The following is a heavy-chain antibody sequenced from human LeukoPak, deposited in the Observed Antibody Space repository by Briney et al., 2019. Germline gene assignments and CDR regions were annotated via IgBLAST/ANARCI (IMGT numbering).Heavy chain of an antibody. CDR3: VRGQENGMDV. CDR1: GGSFSGYY. CDR2: INHSGST. J-gene: IGHJ6*02. V-gene: IGHV4-34*01. Sequence: PSETLSLTCAVYGGSFSGYYWSWIRQPPGKGLEWIGEINHSGSTNYNPSLKSRVTISVDTSKNQFSLKLSSVTAADTAVYYCVRGQENGMDVWGQGTTVTVSS.